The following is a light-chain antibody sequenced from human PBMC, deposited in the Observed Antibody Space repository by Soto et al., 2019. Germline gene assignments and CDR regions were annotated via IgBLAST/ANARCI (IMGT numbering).Light chain of an antibody. J-gene: IGKJ1*01. CDR1: QSISSW. V-gene: IGKV1-5*03. Sequence: DIQMTQSPSTLSASVGDRVTITCRASQSISSWLAWYQQKPGKAPNLLIYEASRLESAVPSRFSGSASGTEFTLTINSLQPDDFVTYFCQQYSSYPETFGQGTKVEIK. CDR3: QQYSSYPET. CDR2: EAS.